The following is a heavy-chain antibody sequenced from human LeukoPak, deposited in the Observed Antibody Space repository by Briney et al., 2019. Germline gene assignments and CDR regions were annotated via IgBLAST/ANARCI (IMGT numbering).Heavy chain of an antibody. V-gene: IGHV3-33*01. CDR3: AGDRYGGNSCLDH. CDR2: IWYDGSNK. J-gene: IGHJ4*02. CDR1: GFTFSNYG. D-gene: IGHD4-23*01. Sequence: GGSLRLSCAASGFTFSNYGMHWVRQAPGKGLEWVAVIWYDGSNKYYADSMKGRPTISRDNSKNALYLQVDSLRAEDTAVYYCAGDRYGGNSCLDHWGQGTLVTVSS.